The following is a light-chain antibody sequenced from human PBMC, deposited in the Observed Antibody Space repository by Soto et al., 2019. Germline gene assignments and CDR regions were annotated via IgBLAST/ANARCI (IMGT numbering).Light chain of an antibody. CDR1: QNVLST. V-gene: IGKV3-15*01. CDR3: QQYNNWPIT. Sequence: MTQSPSSLSASVGDRVTITCRASQNVLSTLAWYQQKPGQAPRLLIYGASTRATGLPARFSGSGSGTQFTLTISSLQSEDFAVYYCQQYNNWPITFGQGTRLEIK. J-gene: IGKJ5*01. CDR2: GAS.